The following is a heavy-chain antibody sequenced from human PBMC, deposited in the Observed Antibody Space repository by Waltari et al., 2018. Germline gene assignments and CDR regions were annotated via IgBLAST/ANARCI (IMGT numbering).Heavy chain of an antibody. Sequence: EVQLLESGGGLVQPGGSLRLSCAASGFTFSSYAMSWVRQAPGKGLEWVSVIYSGGSTYYAGSVKGRFTISRDNSKNTLYLQMNSLRAEDTAVYYCAKDIEVVTTYAFDIWGQGTMVTVSS. CDR3: AKDIEVVTTYAFDI. CDR2: IYSGGST. D-gene: IGHD3-16*02. CDR1: GFTFSSYA. J-gene: IGHJ3*02. V-gene: IGHV3-23*03.